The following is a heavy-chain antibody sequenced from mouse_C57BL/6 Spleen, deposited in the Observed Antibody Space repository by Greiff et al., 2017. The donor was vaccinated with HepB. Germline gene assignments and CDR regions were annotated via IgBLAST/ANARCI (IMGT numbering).Heavy chain of an antibody. V-gene: IGHV1-69*01. CDR1: GYTITSYW. CDR2: IDPSDSYT. CDR3: ARGGSSFLFDY. Sequence: VQLQQPGAELVMPGASVKLSCKASGYTITSYWMHWVKQRPGQGLEWIGEIDPSDSYTNYNQKFKGKSTLTVDKSSSTAYMQLSSLTSEDSAVYYCARGGSSFLFDYWGQGTTLTVSS. D-gene: IGHD1-1*01. J-gene: IGHJ2*01.